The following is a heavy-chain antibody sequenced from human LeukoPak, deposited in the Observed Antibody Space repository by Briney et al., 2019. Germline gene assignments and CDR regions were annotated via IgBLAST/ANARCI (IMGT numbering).Heavy chain of an antibody. CDR3: ARDYYGMDV. CDR1: GYTFTRYD. CDR2: MNPNSGNT. Sequence: ASVEVSCKASGYTFTRYDINWVRQATGQGREWMGWMNPNSGNTGYAQKFQGRVTMTRNTSIRTAYMELSSLRSEDTAVYYCARDYYGMDVWGQGTTVTVSS. J-gene: IGHJ6*02. V-gene: IGHV1-8*01.